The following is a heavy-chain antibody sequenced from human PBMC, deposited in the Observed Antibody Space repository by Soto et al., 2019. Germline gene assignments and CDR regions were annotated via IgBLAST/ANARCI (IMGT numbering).Heavy chain of an antibody. J-gene: IGHJ6*02. CDR2: VLPIFGTT. V-gene: IGHV1-69*06. Sequence: QLQLVQSGAEVKKPGSSVKVSCKASGGSFNIYTINWVRQAPGQGLEWMGGVLPIFGTTNYAQKFQGRVTITAEKSASTSYMELSSLRSEDTAVYYCARTQGFYPLDVWGQGTTVNVSS. CDR1: GGSFNIYT. CDR3: ARTQGFYPLDV.